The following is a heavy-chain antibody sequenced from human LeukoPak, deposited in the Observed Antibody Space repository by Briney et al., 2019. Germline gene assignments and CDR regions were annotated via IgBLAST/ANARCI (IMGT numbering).Heavy chain of an antibody. CDR1: GGSISSYY. D-gene: IGHD7-27*01. Sequence: KPSETLSLTCTVSGGSISSYYWSWIRQPPGKGLEWIGYIYYTGSTNYNPSLRSRVTISVDTSKNQFSLKLSSVTAADTAVYYCARATTGEPYSRFDPWGQGTLVTVSS. CDR3: ARATTGEPYSRFDP. J-gene: IGHJ5*02. CDR2: IYYTGST. V-gene: IGHV4-59*01.